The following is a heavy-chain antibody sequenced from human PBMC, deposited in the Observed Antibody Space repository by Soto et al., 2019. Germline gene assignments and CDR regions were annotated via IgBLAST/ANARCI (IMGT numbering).Heavy chain of an antibody. CDR3: ARGDGGVVAGGVGREYYYDMDV. CDR1: GFTFSSYS. V-gene: IGHV3-48*01. J-gene: IGHJ6*03. Sequence: EVQLVESGGGLVQPGGSLRLSCAASGFTFSSYSMNWVRQAPGKGLEWVSYISSSSSTIYYADSVKGRFTISRDNAKNSLYLQMNSLRAEDTAVYDGARGDGGVVAGGVGREYYYDMDVWGKGTTVTVSS. D-gene: IGHD3-16*01. CDR2: ISSSSSTI.